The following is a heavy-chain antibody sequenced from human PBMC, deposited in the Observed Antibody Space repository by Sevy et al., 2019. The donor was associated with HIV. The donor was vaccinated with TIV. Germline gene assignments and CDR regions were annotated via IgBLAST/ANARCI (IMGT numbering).Heavy chain of an antibody. V-gene: IGHV1-2*02. D-gene: IGHD3-22*01. CDR2: INPNTGAT. CDR3: AKLLIVVDDGFDV. J-gene: IGHJ3*01. Sequence: ASVKVSCKASGYTFTDYYLHWRRQAPGQGLEWMGWINPNTGATNYAQKFKGRVTMTRDTSMSTAFMDLTRLRSDDTAVYYCAKLLIVVDDGFDVWGQGTMVTVSS. CDR1: GYTFTDYY.